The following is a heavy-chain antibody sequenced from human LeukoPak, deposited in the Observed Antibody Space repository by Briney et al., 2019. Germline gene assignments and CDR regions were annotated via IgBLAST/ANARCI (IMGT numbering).Heavy chain of an antibody. CDR1: GFIFKSYA. CDR3: AKESAGSDADYCPLDY. V-gene: IGHV3-23*01. Sequence: PGGSLRLSCAASGFIFKSYAMNWVRQAPGKGLEWVSAITGIGSITYYADSVKGRFTISRDNSKFTVDLQMNSLRAEDTAIYYCAKESAGSDADYCPLDYWGQGTLVTVSS. D-gene: IGHD4/OR15-4a*01. CDR2: ITGIGSIT. J-gene: IGHJ4*02.